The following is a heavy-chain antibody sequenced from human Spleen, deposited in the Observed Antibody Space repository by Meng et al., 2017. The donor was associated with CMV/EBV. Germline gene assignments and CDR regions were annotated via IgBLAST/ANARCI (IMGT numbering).Heavy chain of an antibody. CDR3: ASQKQLVYY. CDR2: IYYSGST. CDR1: GGSVSSGSYY. D-gene: IGHD6-6*01. Sequence: GSLRLSCTVSGGSVSSGSYYWSWIRQPPGKGLEWIGYIYYSGSTNYNPSLKSRVTISVDTSKNQFSLKLSSVTAADTAVYYCASQKQLVYYWGQGTLVTVSS. V-gene: IGHV4-61*01. J-gene: IGHJ4*02.